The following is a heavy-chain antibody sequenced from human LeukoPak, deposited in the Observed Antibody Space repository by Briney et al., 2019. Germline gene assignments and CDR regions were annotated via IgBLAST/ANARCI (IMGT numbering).Heavy chain of an antibody. D-gene: IGHD3-10*01. J-gene: IGHJ6*03. CDR2: IYTSGST. V-gene: IGHV4-4*07. Sequence: SETLSLTCTVSGGSISSYYWSWIRQPAGKGLEWIGRIYTSGSTNYNPSLKSRVTISVDTSKNQFSLKLSSVTAADTAVYYCARVSMVRYYYYYMDVWGKGTTGTVSS. CDR1: GGSISSYY. CDR3: ARVSMVRYYYYYMDV.